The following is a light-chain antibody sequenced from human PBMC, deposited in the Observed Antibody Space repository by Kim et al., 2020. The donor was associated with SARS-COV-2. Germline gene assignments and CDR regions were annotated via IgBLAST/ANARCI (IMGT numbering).Light chain of an antibody. V-gene: IGKV3-20*01. CDR3: QQYSSSPHT. Sequence: SPGERTTLPCRASQSVSSSYLAWYQQKPGQAPRLLIYGASSRATGIPDRFSGSGSGTDFTLTISRLEPEDFAVYYCQQYSSSPHTFGGGTKVDIK. CDR2: GAS. J-gene: IGKJ4*02. CDR1: QSVSSSY.